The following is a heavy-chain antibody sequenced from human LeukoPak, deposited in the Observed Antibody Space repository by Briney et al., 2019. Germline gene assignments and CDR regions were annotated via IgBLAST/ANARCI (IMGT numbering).Heavy chain of an antibody. Sequence: GGSLRLSCAASGFTFSGYSMNWVRQAPGKGLEWVSGISWNSGSIGYADSVKGRFTISRDNAKNSLYLQMNSLRAEDTALYYCAKARSFVVVSCLDYWGQGTLVTVSS. CDR2: ISWNSGSI. D-gene: IGHD2-21*01. J-gene: IGHJ4*02. V-gene: IGHV3-9*01. CDR1: GFTFSGYS. CDR3: AKARSFVVVSCLDY.